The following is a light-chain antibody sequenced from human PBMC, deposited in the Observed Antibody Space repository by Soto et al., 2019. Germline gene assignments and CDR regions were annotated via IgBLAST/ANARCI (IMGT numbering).Light chain of an antibody. Sequence: DIQMTQSPSSLSASVGDRVTITCRASHSISSYLNWYQQKPGKAPKLLIYAVSTLHDGVPPRFSGSGSGTDFTLTISSLQPEDFATYYCQQSYNTPRTLGQGTKLEIK. CDR1: HSISSY. V-gene: IGKV1-39*01. CDR2: AVS. J-gene: IGKJ2*01. CDR3: QQSYNTPRT.